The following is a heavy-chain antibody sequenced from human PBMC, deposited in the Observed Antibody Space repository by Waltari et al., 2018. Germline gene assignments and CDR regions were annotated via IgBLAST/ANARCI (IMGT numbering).Heavy chain of an antibody. Sequence: QVQLVQSGAEVKKPGASVKVSCKASGYTFTGYYMHWVRQAPGQGLEWMGWINPNSGGTSYAQKFQGWVTMTRDTSIRTAYMELSRLESNGTAVDYWARAGIYGSWSYYMDYWCQVTLGTVSS. V-gene: IGHV1-2*04. CDR3: ARAGIYGSWSYYMDY. D-gene: IGHD3-10*01. CDR1: GYTFTGYY. CDR2: INPNSGGT. J-gene: IGHJ4*02.